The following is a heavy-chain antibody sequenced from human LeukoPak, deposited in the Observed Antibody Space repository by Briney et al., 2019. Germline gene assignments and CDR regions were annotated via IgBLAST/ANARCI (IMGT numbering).Heavy chain of an antibody. D-gene: IGHD1-26*01. CDR1: GFTFSSYS. J-gene: IGHJ4*02. CDR2: IDTTSSTM. CDR3: VRDRIGGSLDY. Sequence: GGSLRLSCAPSGFTFSSYSMNWVRQAPGKGLEWVSFIDTTSSTMYYADSVKGRLSISRDNAKNSLFLQMNSLRVEDTAVYYCVRDRIGGSLDYWGQGTLVTVSS. V-gene: IGHV3-48*01.